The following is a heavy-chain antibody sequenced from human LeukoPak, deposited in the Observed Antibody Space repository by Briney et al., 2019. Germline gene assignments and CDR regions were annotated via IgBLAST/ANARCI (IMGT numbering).Heavy chain of an antibody. Sequence: PSETLSLTCTVSGGSISSGGYYWIWIRQHPGKGLEWIGYIYYSGNTYYNPSLKSRLIISVDTSKNQFSLKLSSLTAADTAVYYCARVETGTTCFDYWGQGTLVTVSS. V-gene: IGHV4-31*03. CDR2: IYYSGNT. D-gene: IGHD1-1*01. CDR1: GGSISSGGYY. J-gene: IGHJ4*02. CDR3: ARVETGTTCFDY.